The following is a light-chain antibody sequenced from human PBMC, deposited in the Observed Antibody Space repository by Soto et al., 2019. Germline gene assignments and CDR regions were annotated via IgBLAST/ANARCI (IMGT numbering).Light chain of an antibody. CDR2: EVS. V-gene: IGLV2-14*01. J-gene: IGLJ3*02. CDR3: SSYTSSSSRV. Sequence: QSALTQPASVSGSPGQSITISCTGTSSYVGGYNYVSWDQQHPGKAPKLMIYEVSKRPSGVSNRFSGSKSGNTASLTISGLQAEDEADYYCSSYTSSSSRVFGGGTQLTVL. CDR1: SSYVGGYNY.